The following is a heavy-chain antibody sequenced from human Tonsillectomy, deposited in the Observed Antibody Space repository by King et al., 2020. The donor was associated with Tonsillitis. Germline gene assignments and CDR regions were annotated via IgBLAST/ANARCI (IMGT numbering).Heavy chain of an antibody. CDR1: GFTFSRFG. CDR2: IRFDGSNT. D-gene: IGHD5-24*01. CDR3: ANSLGMATFDK. V-gene: IGHV3-30*02. Sequence: QVQLVESGGGVVQPGGSLRLSCAASGFTFSRFGMHWVRQAPGKGLEWVAFIRFDGSNTYYEDSVKGRFTVSRDNSKNTLYLQMNSLTVEDTAVYYCANSLGMATFDKWGQGTLVSVSS. J-gene: IGHJ4*02.